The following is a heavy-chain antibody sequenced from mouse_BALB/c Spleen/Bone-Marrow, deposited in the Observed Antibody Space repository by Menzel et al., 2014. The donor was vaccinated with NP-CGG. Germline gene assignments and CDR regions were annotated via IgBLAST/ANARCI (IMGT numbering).Heavy chain of an antibody. CDR3: ARRAFYALDY. J-gene: IGHJ4*01. Sequence: EVMLVESGGGLVKVGESLKLSCAASGFTFSTYYTSWVRQTPEKRLELVAAIYTNDGSTYYPDTVKGRFAISRDNAKNTLYLQMSSLKSEDTALYYCARRAFYALDYWGQGTSVTVSS. CDR1: GFTFSTYY. CDR2: IYTNDGST. V-gene: IGHV5-6-2*01.